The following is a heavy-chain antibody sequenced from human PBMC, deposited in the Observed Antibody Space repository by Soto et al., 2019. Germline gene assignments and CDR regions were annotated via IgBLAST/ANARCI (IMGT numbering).Heavy chain of an antibody. V-gene: IGHV1-3*05. CDR2: INAGNGNT. CDR3: ARSIVVVTALDY. CDR1: GYTFTSYA. D-gene: IGHD2-21*02. J-gene: IGHJ4*02. Sequence: QVQLVQSGAEEKKPGASVKVSCKASGYTFTSYAMHWVRQAPGQRLEWMGWINAGNGNTKYSQKFQGRVTITRDTSATTASTELSSLRSEDTAVYYCARSIVVVTALDYWGQGTLVTVSS.